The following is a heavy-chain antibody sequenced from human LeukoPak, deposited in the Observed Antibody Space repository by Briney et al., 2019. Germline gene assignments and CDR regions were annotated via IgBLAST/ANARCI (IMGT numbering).Heavy chain of an antibody. CDR3: ARDLGLNAMISSWFDP. Sequence: GASVKLSCKASGYTFTSYYMHWVRHAPGQGLEWMGVINPSGGSTSYAQKFQGRVTMTTDMSTSTVYMELRSLRSEDTAAYYCARDLGLNAMISSWFDPWGQGTLVTVYS. D-gene: IGHD3-22*01. CDR2: INPSGGST. J-gene: IGHJ5*02. V-gene: IGHV1-46*01. CDR1: GYTFTSYY.